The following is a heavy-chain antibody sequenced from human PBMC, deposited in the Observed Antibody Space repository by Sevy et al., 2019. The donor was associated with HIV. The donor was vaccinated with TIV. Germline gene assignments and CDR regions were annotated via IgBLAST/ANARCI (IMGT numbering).Heavy chain of an antibody. Sequence: ASVKVSCKASGYTFTGYYMHWVRQVPGQGLEWMGWINPNSGGTNYAQKFQGRVTMTRDTSISTAYMELSRLRSDDTAVYYCARGTPIFGGSYYGMDVWGQGTTVTVSS. CDR3: ARGTPIFGGSYYGMDV. J-gene: IGHJ6*02. CDR2: INPNSGGT. D-gene: IGHD3-3*01. CDR1: GYTFTGYY. V-gene: IGHV1-2*02.